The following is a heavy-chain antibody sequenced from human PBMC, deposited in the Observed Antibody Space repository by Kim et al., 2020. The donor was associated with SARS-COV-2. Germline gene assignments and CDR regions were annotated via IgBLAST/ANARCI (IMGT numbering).Heavy chain of an antibody. J-gene: IGHJ4*02. CDR2: INAGKGNT. V-gene: IGHV1-3*01. D-gene: IGHD6-19*01. CDR1: GYTFTSYA. CDR3: ARDMAVAGPYYFDY. Sequence: ASVKVSCKASGYTFTSYAMHWVRQAPGQRLEWMGWINAGKGNTKYSQNFQGRITITRDTSASTVHMELSSLRSEDTAVYYCARDMAVAGPYYFDYWGQGTLVTVSS.